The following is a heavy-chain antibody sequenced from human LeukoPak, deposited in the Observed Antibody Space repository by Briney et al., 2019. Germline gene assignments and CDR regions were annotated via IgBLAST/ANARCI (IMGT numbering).Heavy chain of an antibody. V-gene: IGHV4-30-4*01. CDR1: GGSISSGDYY. CDR3: ARVRITMIVVVTESAFDI. D-gene: IGHD3-22*01. CDR2: IYYSGST. Sequence: SRTLSLTCTVSGGSISSGDYYWSWIRQPPGKGLEWIGYIYYSGSTYYNPSLESRVTISVDTSKNQFSLKLSSVTAADTAVYYCARVRITMIVVVTESAFDIWGQGTMVTVSS. J-gene: IGHJ3*02.